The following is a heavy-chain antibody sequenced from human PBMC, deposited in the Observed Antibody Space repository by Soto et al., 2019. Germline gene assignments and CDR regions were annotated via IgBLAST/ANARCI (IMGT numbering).Heavy chain of an antibody. CDR3: ARGRASGSYYILDY. V-gene: IGHV1-8*01. CDR2: INPNSGNI. D-gene: IGHD3-10*01. Sequence: VASVKVSCKASGNTFTSYDINWVRQATGHGLEWMGWINPNSGNIGYAQKFQGRVTMARETAIRTAYMEVSRLRSDDTAVYYCARGRASGSYYILDYWGQGTLVTVSS. J-gene: IGHJ4*02. CDR1: GNTFTSYD.